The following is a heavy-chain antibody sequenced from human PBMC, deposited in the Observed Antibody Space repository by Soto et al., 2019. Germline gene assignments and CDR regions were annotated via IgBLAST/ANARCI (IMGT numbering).Heavy chain of an antibody. J-gene: IGHJ6*02. CDR1: GFTFSSYG. V-gene: IGHV3-33*01. Sequence: QVQLVESGGGVVQPGRSLRLSCAASGFTFSSYGMHWVRQAPGKGLEWVAVIWYDGSNKYYADPVKGRFTISRDNSKNTLYLQMNSLRAEDTAVYYCAREPIYYGMDVWGQGTTVTVSS. CDR3: AREPIYYGMDV. CDR2: IWYDGSNK.